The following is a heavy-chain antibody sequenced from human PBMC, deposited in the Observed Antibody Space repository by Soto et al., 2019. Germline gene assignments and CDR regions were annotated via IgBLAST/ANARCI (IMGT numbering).Heavy chain of an antibody. CDR2: INKDGSSS. J-gene: IGHJ4*02. CDR1: GFAFTLCW. Sequence: PAGSLRPAGPASGFAFTLCWMHWVRQFPGKGPVWVSRINKDGSSSSHADFVNGRFTVSRDNAKNMLYLQMNSLRAEDTAVYYCVRELGGGICPIDYWGQGTVVTVSS. CDR3: VRELGGGICPIDY. V-gene: IGHV3-74*01. D-gene: IGHD1-20*01.